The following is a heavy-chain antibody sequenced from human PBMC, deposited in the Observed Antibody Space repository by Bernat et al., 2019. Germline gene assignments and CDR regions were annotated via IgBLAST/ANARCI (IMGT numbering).Heavy chain of an antibody. CDR2: IKSKTDGGTT. Sequence: EVQLVESGGGLVKPGGSLRLSCAASGFTFSNARKSWVRQAPGKGLEWVGRIKSKTDGGTTDYAATVKGRFTISRDDSKNTLYLQMNSLKTEDTAVYSCTTADDCWSGSPEPLDYWGQGTLVTVSS. CDR3: TTADDCWSGSPEPLDY. J-gene: IGHJ4*02. V-gene: IGHV3-15*01. D-gene: IGHD3-3*01. CDR1: GFTFSNAR.